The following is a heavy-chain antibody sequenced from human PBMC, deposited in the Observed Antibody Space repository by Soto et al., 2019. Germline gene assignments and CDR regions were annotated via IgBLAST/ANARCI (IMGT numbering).Heavy chain of an antibody. V-gene: IGHV1-69*13. J-gene: IGHJ5*02. CDR2: IIPIFGTA. D-gene: IGHD2-2*01. Sequence: SVKVSCKASGGTFGCYAMSWVRQAPGQGLEWMGGIIPIFGTANYAQKFQGRVTITADESTSTAYMELSSLRSEDTAVYYCATLVPAAIGEFDPWGQGTLVTV. CDR1: GGTFGCYA. CDR3: ATLVPAAIGEFDP.